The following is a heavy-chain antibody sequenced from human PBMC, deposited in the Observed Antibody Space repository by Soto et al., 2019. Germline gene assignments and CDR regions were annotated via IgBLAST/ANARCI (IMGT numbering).Heavy chain of an antibody. J-gene: IGHJ6*02. CDR2: IYYSGST. CDR3: ARADLTIFGAGYYGMDV. D-gene: IGHD3-3*01. Sequence: SETLSLTCAVSGVSISSGGYYWGWIRQPPGKGLEWIGYIYYSGSTNYNPSLKSRVTISVDTSKNQFSLKLSSVTAADTAVYYCARADLTIFGAGYYGMDVWGQGTTVTVSS. V-gene: IGHV4-61*08. CDR1: GVSISSGGYY.